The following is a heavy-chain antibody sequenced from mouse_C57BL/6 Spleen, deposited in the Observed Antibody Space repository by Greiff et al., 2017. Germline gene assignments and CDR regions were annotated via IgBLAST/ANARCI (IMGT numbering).Heavy chain of an antibody. D-gene: IGHD1-1*01. Sequence: EVKVVESVAELVRPGASVKLSCTASGFNIKNTYMHWVKQRPEQGLEWIGRIDPANGNTKYAPKFQGKATITADTSSNTAYLQLSSLTSEDTAVYYCDRKGYGSSYGFAYWGQGTLVTVSA. CDR3: DRKGYGSSYGFAY. CDR1: GFNIKNTY. CDR2: IDPANGNT. J-gene: IGHJ3*01. V-gene: IGHV14-3*01.